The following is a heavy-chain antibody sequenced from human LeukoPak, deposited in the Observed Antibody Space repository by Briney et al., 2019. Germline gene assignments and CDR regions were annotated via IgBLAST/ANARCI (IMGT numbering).Heavy chain of an antibody. Sequence: RSQTLSLTCAISGDSVSSNSAGWSWIRQSPSRGPEWLGRTYYRSKWYNDYAVSVKGRITINPDTSKNQFSLQLNSVTPEDTAVYYCAKGGGSLDYWGRGTLVTASS. D-gene: IGHD1-26*01. V-gene: IGHV6-1*01. CDR1: GDSVSSNSAG. CDR2: TYYRSKWYN. CDR3: AKGGGSLDY. J-gene: IGHJ4*02.